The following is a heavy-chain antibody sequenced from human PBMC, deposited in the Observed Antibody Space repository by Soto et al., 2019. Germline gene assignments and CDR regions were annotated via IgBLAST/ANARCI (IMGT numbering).Heavy chain of an antibody. CDR1: GYTSTNYG. CDR2: INAGSGNT. D-gene: IGHD4-4*01. Sequence: GASVKVSCKASGYTSTNYGMHWVRQAPGQRLEWMGWINAGSGNTKYSQKFQGRITITRDTSASTAYMELSSLRSEDTAVYYCARDGDYSNYDYWGQGTLVTVSS. V-gene: IGHV1-3*01. J-gene: IGHJ4*02. CDR3: ARDGDYSNYDY.